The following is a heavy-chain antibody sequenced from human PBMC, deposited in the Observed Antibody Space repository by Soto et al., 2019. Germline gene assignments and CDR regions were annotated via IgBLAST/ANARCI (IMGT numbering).Heavy chain of an antibody. CDR3: ARDRVQMVDGLDV. CDR2: IWHDGINK. V-gene: IGHV3-33*01. CDR1: GFTFSNNG. J-gene: IGHJ6*02. D-gene: IGHD2-15*01. Sequence: QVQLVESGGGVVQPGRSLRLSCAASGFTFSNNGMHWVRQAPGKGLEWVAVIWHDGINKYYADSVKGRFIISRDNSKNTVYLQMTSLRAEDTAVYYCARDRVQMVDGLDVWGQGTTVTVSS.